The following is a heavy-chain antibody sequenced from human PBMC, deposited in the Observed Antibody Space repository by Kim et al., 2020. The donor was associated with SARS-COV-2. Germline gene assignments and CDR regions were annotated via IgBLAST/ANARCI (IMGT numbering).Heavy chain of an antibody. D-gene: IGHD3-3*01. CDR1: GGSISSYY. Sequence: SETLSLTCTVSGGSISSYYWSWIRQPPGKGLEWIGYIYYSGSTNYNPSLKSRVTISVDTSKNQFSLKLSSVTAADTAVYYCARGVTIFGVAWGGPIDAFDIWGPGTMVTVSS. V-gene: IGHV4-59*01. CDR2: IYYSGST. CDR3: ARGVTIFGVAWGGPIDAFDI. J-gene: IGHJ3*02.